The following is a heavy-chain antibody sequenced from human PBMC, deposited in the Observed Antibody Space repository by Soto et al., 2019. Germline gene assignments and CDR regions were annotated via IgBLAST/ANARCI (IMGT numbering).Heavy chain of an antibody. CDR3: AHRGYGNYPRDNWFDP. V-gene: IGHV2-5*01. D-gene: IGHD4-17*01. CDR1: GFSLTTAGAG. Sequence: QITLRESGPTLVKPTQTLTLTCTFSGFSLTTAGAGVGWIRQPPGKALEWLALIYWNDDTRYSPSLKSRLTITKYTSKNQVVLRMTNMDPVDTATYYCAHRGYGNYPRDNWFDPWVQGILVIVSS. J-gene: IGHJ5*02. CDR2: IYWNDDT.